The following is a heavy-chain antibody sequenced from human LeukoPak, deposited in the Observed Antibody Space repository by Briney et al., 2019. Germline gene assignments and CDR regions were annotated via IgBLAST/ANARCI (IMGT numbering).Heavy chain of an antibody. Sequence: SSETLSLTCTVSGGSISSYYWSWIRQPPGKGLEWIGYIYYSGSTNYNPSLKSRVTISVDRSKNQFSLKLSSVTAADTAVYYCARLEYYFDYWGQGTLVTVSS. CDR3: ARLEYYFDY. J-gene: IGHJ4*02. CDR1: GGSISSYY. CDR2: IYYSGST. V-gene: IGHV4-59*08.